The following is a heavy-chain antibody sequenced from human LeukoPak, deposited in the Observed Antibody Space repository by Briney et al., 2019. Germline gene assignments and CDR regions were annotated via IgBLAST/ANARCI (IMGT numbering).Heavy chain of an antibody. CDR2: ISGSGGIT. CDR1: GFTFSSYA. V-gene: IGHV3-23*01. D-gene: IGHD3-3*01. J-gene: IGHJ3*02. Sequence: RAGGSLRLSCAASGFTFSSYAMNWVRQAPGKGLEWVSLISGSGGITYFADSVKGRFTISRDTSKNTLYLQMNSLRAEDTAVYYCARYYDFWSGDAFDIWGQGTMVTVSS. CDR3: ARYYDFWSGDAFDI.